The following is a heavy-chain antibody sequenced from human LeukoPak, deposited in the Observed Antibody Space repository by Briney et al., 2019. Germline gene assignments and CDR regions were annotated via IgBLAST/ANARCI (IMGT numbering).Heavy chain of an antibody. Sequence: PGGSLRLSCAASAFTSGSYWMSWVRQAPGQGLEWVAHIKQDGSDKYYVDSMKGRFTISRDNAKNSLYLQMNSLRAEDTAVYYCARESSSGWYWDYWGQGTLVTVSS. CDR2: IKQDGSDK. J-gene: IGHJ4*02. CDR1: AFTSGSYW. V-gene: IGHV3-7*01. D-gene: IGHD6-19*01. CDR3: ARESSSGWYWDY.